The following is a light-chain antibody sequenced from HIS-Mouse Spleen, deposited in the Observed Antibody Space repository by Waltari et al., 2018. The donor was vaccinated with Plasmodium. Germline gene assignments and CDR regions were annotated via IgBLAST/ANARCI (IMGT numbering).Light chain of an antibody. CDR3: CSYAGSYTLV. CDR1: SSDVGGYTY. Sequence: QSALTQPRSVSGSPGQSVTISCPGTSSDVGGYTYVSWYQQHPAKAPKLLIYDVSKRPSGVPDRFSGSKSGNTASLTISGLQAEDEADYYCCSYAGSYTLVFGGGTKLTVL. V-gene: IGLV2-11*01. CDR2: DVS. J-gene: IGLJ2*01.